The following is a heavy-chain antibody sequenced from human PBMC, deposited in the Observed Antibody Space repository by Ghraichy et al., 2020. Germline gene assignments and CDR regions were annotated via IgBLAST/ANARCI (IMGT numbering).Heavy chain of an antibody. V-gene: IGHV3-30*03. J-gene: IGHJ6*02. CDR2: ISYDGSEK. Sequence: GESLNISCAASGFTFSSYGMHWVRQAPGKGLEWVAVISYDGSEKHYVDSVKGRFTISRDNSKSTLNLQMNSLRAEDTAVYYCVRDESSAGTEMDVWGQGTTVTVSS. CDR3: VRDESSAGTEMDV. CDR1: GFTFSSYG. D-gene: IGHD6-13*01.